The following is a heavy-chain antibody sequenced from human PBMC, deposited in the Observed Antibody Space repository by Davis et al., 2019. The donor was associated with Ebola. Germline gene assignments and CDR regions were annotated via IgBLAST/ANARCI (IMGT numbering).Heavy chain of an antibody. CDR2: ISAYNGNT. J-gene: IGHJ4*02. CDR1: GYTFTSYA. CDR3: ARDLSPKGFDY. Sequence: ASVKVSCKASGYTFTSYAMHWVRQAPGQRLEWMGWISAYNGNTNYAQKLQGRVTMTTDTSTSTAYMELRSLRSDDTAVYYCARDLSPKGFDYWGQGTLVTVTS. D-gene: IGHD3-3*02. V-gene: IGHV1-18*01.